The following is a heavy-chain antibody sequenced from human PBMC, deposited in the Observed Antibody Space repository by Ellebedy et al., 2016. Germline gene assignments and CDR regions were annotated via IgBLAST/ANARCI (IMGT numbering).Heavy chain of an antibody. D-gene: IGHD1-26*01. V-gene: IGHV4-59*13. J-gene: IGHJ3*02. CDR1: GGSFSGYY. Sequence: SETLSLXXAVYGGSFSGYYWSWIRQPPGKGLEWIGYIYYSGSTNYNPSLKSRVTISVDTSKNQFSLKLSSVTAADTAVYYCASNIVGAPGAFDIWGQGTMVTVSS. CDR2: IYYSGST. CDR3: ASNIVGAPGAFDI.